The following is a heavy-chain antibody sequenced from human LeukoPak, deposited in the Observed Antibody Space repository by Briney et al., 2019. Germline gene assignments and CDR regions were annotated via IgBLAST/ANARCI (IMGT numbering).Heavy chain of an antibody. V-gene: IGHV1-8*01. D-gene: IGHD3-3*01. CDR3: AITPSQYYDFWSGSYD. CDR1: GYTFTSYD. Sequence: ASVKVSCKASGYTFTSYDINWVRQATGQGLAWMGWMNPNSGNTGYAQKFQGRVTMTRNTSISTAYMELSSLRSEDTAVYYCAITPSQYYDFWSGSYDWGQGTLVTVSS. CDR2: MNPNSGNT. J-gene: IGHJ4*02.